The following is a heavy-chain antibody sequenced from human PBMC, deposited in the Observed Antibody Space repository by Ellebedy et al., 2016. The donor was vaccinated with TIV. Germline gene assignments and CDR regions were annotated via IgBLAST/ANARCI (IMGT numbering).Heavy chain of an antibody. CDR3: ARSAVAERDYYYYYGMDV. D-gene: IGHD6-19*01. CDR2: IYTSGST. V-gene: IGHV4-4*07. J-gene: IGHJ6*02. CDR1: GGSISSYY. Sequence: GSLRLXCTVSGGSISSYYWSWIRQPAGKGLEWIGRIYTSGSTNYNPSLKSRVTMSVDTSKNQFSLKLSSVTAADTAVYYCARSAVAERDYYYYYGMDVWGQGTTVTVSS.